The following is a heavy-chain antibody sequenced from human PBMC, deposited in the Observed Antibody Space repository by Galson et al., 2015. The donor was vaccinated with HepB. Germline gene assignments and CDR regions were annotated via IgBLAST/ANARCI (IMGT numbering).Heavy chain of an antibody. CDR3: ARDMHDTGPYAD. CDR1: GFTFRSYS. CDR2: ISSSSRYI. J-gene: IGHJ4*02. Sequence: SLRLSCAASGFTFRSYSMNWVRQAPGKGLEWVSSISSSSRYIYYADSVKGRFTISRDNAKNSLYLQMNSLRAEDTAVYYCARDMHDTGPYADWGQGTLVTVSS. V-gene: IGHV3-21*01. D-gene: IGHD1-1*01.